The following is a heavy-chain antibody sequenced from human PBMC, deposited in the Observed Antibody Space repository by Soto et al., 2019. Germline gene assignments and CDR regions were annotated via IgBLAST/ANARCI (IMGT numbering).Heavy chain of an antibody. CDR3: ARDNWNYPLSGWFDP. CDR1: GFTVSSNY. D-gene: IGHD1-7*01. V-gene: IGHV3-66*01. Sequence: QSGGSLRLSCAASGFTVSSNYMSWVRQAPGKGLEWVSVIYSGGSTYYADSVKGRFTISRDNSKNTLYLQMNSLRAEDTAVYYCARDNWNYPLSGWFDPWGQGTLVTVSS. CDR2: IYSGGST. J-gene: IGHJ5*02.